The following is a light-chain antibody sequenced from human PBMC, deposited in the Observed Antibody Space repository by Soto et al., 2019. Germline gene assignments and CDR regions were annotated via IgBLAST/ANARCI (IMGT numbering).Light chain of an antibody. CDR2: GTN. J-gene: IGLJ3*02. V-gene: IGLV7-43*01. Sequence: QAVVTQEPSLTVSPGGTVTLTCAASTGAVTSAYYPNWFQQKPGQAPRALIYGTNNKHSWTPARFSGSLLGGKAALTLSGVQPEDEADYYCLLYYGGAQVWVFGGGTKVTVL. CDR3: LLYYGGAQVWV. CDR1: TGAVTSAYY.